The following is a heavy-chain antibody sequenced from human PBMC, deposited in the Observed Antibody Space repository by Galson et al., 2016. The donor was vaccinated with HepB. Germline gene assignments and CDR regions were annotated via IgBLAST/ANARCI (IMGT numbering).Heavy chain of an antibody. D-gene: IGHD4-17*01. CDR3: AREADYGDSAGDWYFDL. Sequence: SLRLSCAASGFTVSDNYMSWVRQAPGKGLEWVSAISRSTKNIYNADSVKGRFTISRDNAKNSLYLQMNSLRAEDTAVYYCAREADYGDSAGDWYFDLWGRGTLVTVSS. CDR2: ISRSTKNI. CDR1: GFTVSDNY. J-gene: IGHJ2*01. V-gene: IGHV3-69-1*01.